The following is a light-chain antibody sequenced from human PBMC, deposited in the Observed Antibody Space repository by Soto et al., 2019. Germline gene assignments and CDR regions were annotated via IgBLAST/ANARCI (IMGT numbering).Light chain of an antibody. J-gene: IGLJ3*02. V-gene: IGLV1-51*01. CDR1: SSNIGNNY. CDR2: DND. CDR3: GTWDSTLSSDV. Sequence: QSVLTQPPSVSAAPGLKVTISCSGSSSNIGNNYVSWYQQFPGTAPKVIIFDNDERPSGTPDRFSGSKYGTSATLVITERQTGDEADYYCGTWDSTLSSDVFGGGTKLTVL.